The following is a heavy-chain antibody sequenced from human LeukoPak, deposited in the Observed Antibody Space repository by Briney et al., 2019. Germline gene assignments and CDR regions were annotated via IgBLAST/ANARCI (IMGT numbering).Heavy chain of an antibody. D-gene: IGHD4-11*01. J-gene: IGHJ6*03. V-gene: IGHV4-39*01. CDR3: ARHGTDYSNYGGYYYYYMDV. Sequence: SETLSLTCTVSGGSISSSSYYWGWIRQPPGKGLVWIGSIYYSGSTYYNPSLKSRVTISVDTSKNQFSLKLSSVTAADTAVYYCARHGTDYSNYGGYYYYYMDVWGKGTTVTVSS. CDR2: IYYSGST. CDR1: GGSISSSSYY.